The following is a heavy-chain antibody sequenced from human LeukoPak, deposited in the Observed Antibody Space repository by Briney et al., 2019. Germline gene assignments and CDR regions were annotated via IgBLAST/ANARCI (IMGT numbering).Heavy chain of an antibody. CDR1: GFIFSDHY. CDR2: ISSSSSYI. D-gene: IGHD7-27*01. V-gene: IGHV3-21*01. CDR3: ARDGYWGDAFDI. Sequence: PGGSLRLSCAASGFIFSDHYMDWVRQAPGKGLEWVSSISSSSSYIYYADPVKGRFTISRDNVKNSLYLQMNSLRAEDTAVYYCARDGYWGDAFDIWGQGTMVTVSS. J-gene: IGHJ3*02.